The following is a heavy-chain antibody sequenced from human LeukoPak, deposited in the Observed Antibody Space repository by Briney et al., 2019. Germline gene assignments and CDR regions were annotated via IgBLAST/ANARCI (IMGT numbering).Heavy chain of an antibody. CDR2: INAGNGDT. D-gene: IGHD2-21*01. CDR3: ARDDCGDTCYPGGY. CDR1: GYTFTKYV. V-gene: IGHV1-3*01. Sequence: ASVKVSCKASGYTFTKYVVHWVRQAPGQRPEWMGWINAGNGDTKYSQNFQDRVTITRDTSANTAYMELSSLTSEDTALYYCARDDCGDTCYPGGYWGQGTLVTVSS. J-gene: IGHJ4*02.